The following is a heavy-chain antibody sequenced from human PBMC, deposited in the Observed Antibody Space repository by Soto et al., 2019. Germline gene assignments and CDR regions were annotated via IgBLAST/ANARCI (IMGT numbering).Heavy chain of an antibody. J-gene: IGHJ6*02. CDR3: ARVLTMVNYYYYGMDV. Sequence: PSETLSLTCTVSGGSISSYYWSWIRQPPGKGLEWIGEIYYSGSTNYNPSLKSRLTISVDTSKNQFSLKLSSVIAADTAVYYCARVLTMVNYYYYGMDVWGQGTTVTVSS. CDR2: IYYSGST. V-gene: IGHV4-59*12. D-gene: IGHD4-17*01. CDR1: GGSISSYY.